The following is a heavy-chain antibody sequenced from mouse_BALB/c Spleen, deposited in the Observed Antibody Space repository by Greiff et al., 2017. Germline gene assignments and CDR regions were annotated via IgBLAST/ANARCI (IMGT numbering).Heavy chain of an antibody. CDR1: GYAFSSYW. CDR2: IYPYNGGT. J-gene: IGHJ2*01. D-gene: IGHD2-14*01. Sequence: VQLQQSGAELVRPGSSVKISCKASGYAFSSYWMNWVKQSHGKSLEWIGYIYPYNGGTGYNQKFKSKATLTVDNSSSTAYMELRSLTSEDSAVYYCARGDRYEDYFDYWGQGTTLTVSS. CDR3: ARGDRYEDYFDY. V-gene: IGHV1S29*02.